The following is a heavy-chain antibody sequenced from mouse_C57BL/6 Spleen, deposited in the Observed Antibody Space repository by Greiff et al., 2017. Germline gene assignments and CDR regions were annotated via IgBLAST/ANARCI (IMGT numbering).Heavy chain of an antibody. CDR2: INPSTGGT. V-gene: IGHV1-42*01. CDR3: ARSTTVVAKEDYYAMDY. D-gene: IGHD1-1*01. J-gene: IGHJ4*01. CDR1: GYSFTGYY. Sequence: VQLQQSGAELVRPGASVTLSCKASGYSFTGYYMNWVKQSPEKSLEWIGEINPSTGGTTYNQKFKAKATLTVDKSSSTAYMQLKSLTSEDSAVYYCARSTTVVAKEDYYAMDYWGQGTSVTVSS.